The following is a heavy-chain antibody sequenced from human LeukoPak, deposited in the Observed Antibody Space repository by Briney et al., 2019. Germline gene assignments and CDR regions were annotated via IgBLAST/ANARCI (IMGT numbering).Heavy chain of an antibody. D-gene: IGHD3-10*01. Sequence: ASVKVSCKACGYSFTGYEMDWVRQAPGQGLEWMGRINPNSGGTNYAQKFQGRVTMTRDTSISTVYMELSRLTSDDTAVYYCARDFMGSYEYWGQGTLVTVSS. CDR1: GYSFTGYE. CDR2: INPNSGGT. CDR3: ARDFMGSYEY. J-gene: IGHJ4*02. V-gene: IGHV1-2*06.